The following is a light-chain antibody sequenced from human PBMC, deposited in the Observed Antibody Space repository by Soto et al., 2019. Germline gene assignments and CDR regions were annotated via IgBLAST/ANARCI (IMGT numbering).Light chain of an antibody. J-gene: IGKJ1*01. CDR3: QQYNRYPWT. CDR1: QSISSW. V-gene: IGKV1-5*01. Sequence: DIQMTQSPSTLSASVGHRVTITCRASQSISSWLAWYQQKPGKAPKVLIYDPSSLESGVPSRCSGSGSGTEFTLTISSLQPGDFATNYCQQYNRYPWTLGQGTKVEIQ. CDR2: DPS.